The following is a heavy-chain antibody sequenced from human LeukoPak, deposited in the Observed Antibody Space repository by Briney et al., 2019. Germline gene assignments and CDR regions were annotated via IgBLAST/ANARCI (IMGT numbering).Heavy chain of an antibody. CDR1: GFTFSSYG. V-gene: IGHV3-30*02. CDR2: IPYDGLNR. CDR3: AKGPTPLSSRGWIDP. D-gene: IGHD6-13*01. J-gene: IGHJ5*02. Sequence: GGSLRLSCAASGFTFSSYGIHWVRQAPGKGLEWVTFIPYDGLNRIYADSVEGRFTVSRDNSKNTVYLQMNSLRPEDTAVYYCAKGPTPLSSRGWIDPWGQETLVTVSS.